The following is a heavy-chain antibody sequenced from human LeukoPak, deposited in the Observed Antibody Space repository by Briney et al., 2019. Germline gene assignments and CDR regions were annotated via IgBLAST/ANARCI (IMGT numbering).Heavy chain of an antibody. Sequence: SETLSLTCTVSGGSISSSSYYWGWIRQPPGKGLEWIGSIYYSGSTYYNPSLKSRVTISVDTSKNQFSLKRSSVTAADTAVYYCARRPGIVGAQADWGQGTLVTVSS. J-gene: IGHJ4*02. CDR1: GGSISSSSYY. CDR3: ARRPGIVGAQAD. CDR2: IYYSGST. V-gene: IGHV4-39*01. D-gene: IGHD1-26*01.